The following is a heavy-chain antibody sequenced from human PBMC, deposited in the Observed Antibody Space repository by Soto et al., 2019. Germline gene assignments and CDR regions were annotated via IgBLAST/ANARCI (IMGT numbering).Heavy chain of an antibody. CDR1: GGSISSYY. Sequence: SETLSLTCTVSGGSISSYYWSWIRQPPGKGLEWIGYIYYSGSTNYNPSLKSRVTISVDTSKNQFSLKLSSVTAADTAVYYCARDPEIDIVVVVAAGGNAFDIWGQGTMVTVS. J-gene: IGHJ3*02. CDR3: ARDPEIDIVVVVAAGGNAFDI. D-gene: IGHD2-15*01. CDR2: IYYSGST. V-gene: IGHV4-59*01.